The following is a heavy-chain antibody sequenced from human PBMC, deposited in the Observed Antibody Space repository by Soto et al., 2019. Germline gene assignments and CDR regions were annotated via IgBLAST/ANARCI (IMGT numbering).Heavy chain of an antibody. Sequence: GGSLRLSCAASGFNFRNYVMSWVRQAPGKGLEWVSSISDSGDGTYYADSVKGRFVISRDNSKNTLFLQMNSLRADDTAVYFCVKDGGCCSSIDCCCWFDSRGRGTLVTVSS. D-gene: IGHD2-2*01. CDR1: GFNFRNYV. V-gene: IGHV3-23*01. CDR3: VKDGGCCSSIDCCCWFDS. CDR2: ISDSGDGT. J-gene: IGHJ5*01.